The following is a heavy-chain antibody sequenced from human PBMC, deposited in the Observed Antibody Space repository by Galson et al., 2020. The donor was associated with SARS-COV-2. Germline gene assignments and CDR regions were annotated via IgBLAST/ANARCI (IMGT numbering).Heavy chain of an antibody. Sequence: PSETLSLTCTVSGDSLRSYYWFWIRQPPGKGLEWIGFSHYSGSTKYNPSLKSRVTTSLDWSKNQFSLLLTSVTAADTAVYFCAGGGYYDSSFDFWGPGTLVTVSS. CDR3: AGGGYYDSSFDF. J-gene: IGHJ4*02. CDR1: GDSLRSYY. V-gene: IGHV4-59*01. CDR2: SHYSGST. D-gene: IGHD3-22*01.